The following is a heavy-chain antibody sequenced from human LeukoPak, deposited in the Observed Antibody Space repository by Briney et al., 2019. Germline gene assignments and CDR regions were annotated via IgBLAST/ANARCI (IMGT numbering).Heavy chain of an antibody. CDR1: GYTFTNYF. D-gene: IGHD3-10*01. V-gene: IGHV1-46*01. J-gene: IGHJ6*03. Sequence: ASVKVSCKASGYTFTNYFLHWVRQAPGQGLEWRGMINPSGDSRTYAKKFQGRVHMTREMSTSTVYMELRSLRSEDTAVYYCAREGSGQGANHFYYMDVWGKGTTVTVSS. CDR3: AREGSGQGANHFYYMDV. CDR2: INPSGDSR.